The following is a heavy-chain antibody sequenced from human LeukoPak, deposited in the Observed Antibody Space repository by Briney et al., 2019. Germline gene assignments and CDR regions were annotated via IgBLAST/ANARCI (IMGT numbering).Heavy chain of an antibody. CDR2: INPNGGGT. CDR3: ARNSGYGFDY. J-gene: IGHJ4*02. V-gene: IGHV1-2*02. Sequence: ASVKVSCKASGYTFTAYYIHWVRQAPGQGLEWMGWINPNGGGTNYAQKFQGRVTMTRNTSISTAYMELSSLRSEDTAVYYCARNSGYGFDYWGQGTLVTVSS. CDR1: GYTFTAYY. D-gene: IGHD5-12*01.